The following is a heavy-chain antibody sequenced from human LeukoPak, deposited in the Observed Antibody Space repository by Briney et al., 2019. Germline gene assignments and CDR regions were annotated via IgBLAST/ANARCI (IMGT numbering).Heavy chain of an antibody. D-gene: IGHD6-13*01. CDR2: ISGSGGST. V-gene: IGHV3-23*01. CDR3: ARPEGYSLFYYFDY. CDR1: GFTFSSYA. J-gene: IGHJ4*02. Sequence: GGSLRLSCAASGFTFSSYAMSWVRQAPGKGLEWVSAISGSGGSTYYADSVKGRFTISRDNSKNTLYLQMNSLRGEDTAVYYCARPEGYSLFYYFDYWGQGTLVTVSS.